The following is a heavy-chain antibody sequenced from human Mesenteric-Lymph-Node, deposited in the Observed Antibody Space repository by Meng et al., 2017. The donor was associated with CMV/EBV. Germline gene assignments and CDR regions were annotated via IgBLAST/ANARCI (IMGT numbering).Heavy chain of an antibody. CDR3: WSSGCSSTSCYGRGGNY. J-gene: IGHJ4*02. V-gene: IGHV3-74*01. CDR2: INSDGSST. CDR1: GFTFSSYW. D-gene: IGHD2-2*01. Sequence: GESLKISCAASGFTFSSYWMHWVRQAPGKGLVWVSRINSDGSSTSYADSVKGRFTISRDNAKNTLYLQMNSLRAEDTAVYYCWSSGCSSTSCYGRGGNYWGQGTLVTSPQ.